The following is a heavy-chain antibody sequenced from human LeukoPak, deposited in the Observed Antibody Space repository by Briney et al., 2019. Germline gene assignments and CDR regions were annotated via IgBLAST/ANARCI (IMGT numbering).Heavy chain of an antibody. CDR1: GFIFDDYA. CDR3: ARDRFRYCSGAYCSHFEF. CDR2: INWNSGTI. Sequence: GGSLRLSCAASGFIFDDYAMHWVRQAPGKGLEWVSGINWNSGTIGYADSVKGRFTISRDNAKNSLYLQMNSLRADDMAFYYCARDRFRYCSGAYCSHFEFWGQGTLVTVSS. V-gene: IGHV3-9*03. J-gene: IGHJ4*02. D-gene: IGHD2-15*01.